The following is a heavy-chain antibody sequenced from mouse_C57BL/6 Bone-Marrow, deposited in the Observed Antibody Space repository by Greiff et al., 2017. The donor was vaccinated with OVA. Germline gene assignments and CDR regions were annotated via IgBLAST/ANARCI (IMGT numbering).Heavy chain of an antibody. J-gene: IGHJ4*01. Sequence: QVQLQQPGAELVMPGASVKLSCKASGYTFTSYWMHWVKQRPGQGLEWIGEIDPSDSYTNYNQKFKGKSTLTVAKSSSTAYMQLSSLTSEDSAVYYCASGAGAMDYWGQGTSVTVSS. CDR1: GYTFTSYW. CDR2: IDPSDSYT. D-gene: IGHD4-1*01. V-gene: IGHV1-69*01. CDR3: ASGAGAMDY.